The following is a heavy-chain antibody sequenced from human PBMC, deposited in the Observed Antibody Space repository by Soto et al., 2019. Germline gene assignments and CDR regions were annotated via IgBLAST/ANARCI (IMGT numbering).Heavy chain of an antibody. J-gene: IGHJ5*02. CDR2: ISSSGSTI. CDR1: GFTFSDYY. V-gene: IGHV3-11*01. CDR3: ARDPVPYDSSGYYSQGFDP. Sequence: SGGSLRLSCAASGFTFSDYYMSWIRQAPGKGLEWVSYISSSGSTIYYADSVKGRFTISRDNAKNSLYLQMNSLRAEDTAVYYCARDPVPYDSSGYYSQGFDPWGQGTLVTVSS. D-gene: IGHD3-22*01.